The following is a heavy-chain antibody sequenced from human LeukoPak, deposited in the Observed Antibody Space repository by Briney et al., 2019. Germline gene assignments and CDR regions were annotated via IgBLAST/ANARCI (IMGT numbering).Heavy chain of an antibody. J-gene: IGHJ4*02. D-gene: IGHD6-13*01. V-gene: IGHV3-53*01. CDR1: GFTVSSNY. CDR2: IYSGGST. Sequence: PGGSLRLSCAASGFTVSSNYMSWVRQAPGKGLEWVSVIYSGGSTYYADSVKGRFTISRDNSKNTLYLQMNSLRAEDTAVYYCARDLRYSSSWSTTRYFDYWGQGTLVTVSS. CDR3: ARDLRYSSSWSTTRYFDY.